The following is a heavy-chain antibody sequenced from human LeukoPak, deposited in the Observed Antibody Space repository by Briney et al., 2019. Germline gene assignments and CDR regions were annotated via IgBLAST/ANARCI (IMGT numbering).Heavy chain of an antibody. CDR1: GGSINSTKYY. V-gene: IGHV4-39*01. CDR3: VRHDYDILTGYYTRYYGMDV. J-gene: IGHJ6*02. CDR2: IYYAGST. Sequence: SETLSLTCTVSGGSINSTKYYWGWIRQPPGKRLEWIGNIYYAGSTYYSPSLKSRVTISVDTSMNQFSLKLFSVTAADTAVYYCVRHDYDILTGYYTRYYGMDVWGQGTTVTVSS. D-gene: IGHD3-9*01.